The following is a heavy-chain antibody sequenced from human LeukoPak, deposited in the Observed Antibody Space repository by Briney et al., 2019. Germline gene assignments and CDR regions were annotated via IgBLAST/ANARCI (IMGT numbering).Heavy chain of an antibody. Sequence: SETLSLTCTVSGGSISSYYWSWIRQPPGKGLEWIGYTYYSGSTNYNPSLKSRVTISVDTSKNQFSLKLSSVTAADTAVYYCARENDILTRDAFDIWGQGTMVTVSS. CDR1: GGSISSYY. J-gene: IGHJ3*02. CDR3: ARENDILTRDAFDI. V-gene: IGHV4-59*01. D-gene: IGHD3-9*01. CDR2: TYYSGST.